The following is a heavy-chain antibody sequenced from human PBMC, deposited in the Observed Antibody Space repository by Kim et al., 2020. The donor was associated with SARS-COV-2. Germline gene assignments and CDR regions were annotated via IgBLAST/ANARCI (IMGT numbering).Heavy chain of an antibody. CDR1: AFTFSSYN. CDR3: AKDLRYNYGMDL. CDR2: ISRSSSTT. Sequence: GGSLRLSCAASAFTFSSYNMNSVRQAPGRGLEWVSYISRSSSTTSYADSVKGRFTISRNSAKNSPYLLINSLRDEDTAVYYCAKDLRYNYGMDLWGQGTT. J-gene: IGHJ6*02. V-gene: IGHV3-48*02.